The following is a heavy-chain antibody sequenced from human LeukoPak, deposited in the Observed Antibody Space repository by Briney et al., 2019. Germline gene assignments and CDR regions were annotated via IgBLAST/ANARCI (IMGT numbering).Heavy chain of an antibody. V-gene: IGHV4-31*03. Sequence: SETLSLTCTVSGGSTSSGAYYWSWIRQHPGKGLEWIGYTHYSGNGYNNPSLKSRVTISAGTSESQFSLKLNSVTAADTAVYFCARAILTASGFVWHSDLWGRGTLVTVSS. CDR3: ARAILTASGFVWHSDL. CDR2: THYSGNG. D-gene: IGHD3-3*01. CDR1: GGSTSSGAYY. J-gene: IGHJ2*01.